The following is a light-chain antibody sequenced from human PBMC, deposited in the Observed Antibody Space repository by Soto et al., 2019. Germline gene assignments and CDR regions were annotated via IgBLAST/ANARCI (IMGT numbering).Light chain of an antibody. CDR2: DAS. Sequence: EFVLTQSPGTLSLSPGERATLSCRASQTVRNNYLAWYQQKPGQAPRLLIYDASSRDTGIPDRFSGGGSGTDFTLTISRLEPEDFAVYYCQQFSSYPLTFGGGTKVDI. V-gene: IGKV3-20*01. CDR3: QQFSSYPLT. J-gene: IGKJ4*01. CDR1: QTVRNNY.